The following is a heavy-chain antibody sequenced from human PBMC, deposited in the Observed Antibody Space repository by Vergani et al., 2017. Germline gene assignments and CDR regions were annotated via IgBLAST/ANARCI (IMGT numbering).Heavy chain of an antibody. CDR1: GYTFTSYV. CDR2: INTNTGNP. V-gene: IGHV7-4-1*02. Sequence: QVQLVQSGSELKKPGASVKVSCKASGYTFTSYVMNWVRQAPGQGLEWMGWINTNTGNPTYAQGFTGRFVFSLDTSVTTAYLQISSLKAEATAVYYCARDDPPGQTPWYNYMDVWGKGTTVTVSS. J-gene: IGHJ6*04. CDR3: ARDDPPGQTPWYNYMDV. D-gene: IGHD5-24*01.